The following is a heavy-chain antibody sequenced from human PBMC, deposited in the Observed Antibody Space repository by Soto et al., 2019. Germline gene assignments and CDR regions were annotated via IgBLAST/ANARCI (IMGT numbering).Heavy chain of an antibody. J-gene: IGHJ6*02. CDR2: IGEGGVSR. D-gene: IGHD3-10*01. Sequence: EVRLLESGGGLVQPGGSVRLSCVASGFDFSTYAMSWVRQAPGKGLEWVSVIGEGGVSRVYADAVKGRFTISRDNSKNTLYLQMTSLRVDDTAMYYCARDSVTRVSSDIPGMDVWGQGTTVSVSS. CDR1: GFDFSTYA. CDR3: ARDSVTRVSSDIPGMDV. V-gene: IGHV3-23*01.